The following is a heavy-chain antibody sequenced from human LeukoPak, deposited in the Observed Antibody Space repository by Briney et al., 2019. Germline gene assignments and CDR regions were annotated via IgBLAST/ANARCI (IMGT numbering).Heavy chain of an antibody. CDR1: GFIFSSHG. Sequence: GGSLRLSCAASGFIFSSHGMNWVRQAPGKGLEWVSGVSPSGDITYYADSVKGRFTISRDNAKNTLYLQMNSLRAEDTAVYYCARSYYYGSGSLSMYMDVWGKGTTVTISS. CDR2: VSPSGDIT. D-gene: IGHD3-10*01. J-gene: IGHJ6*03. CDR3: ARSYYYGSGSLSMYMDV. V-gene: IGHV3-23*01.